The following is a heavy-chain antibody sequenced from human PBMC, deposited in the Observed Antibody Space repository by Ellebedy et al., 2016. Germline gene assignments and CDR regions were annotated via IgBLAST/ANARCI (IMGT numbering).Heavy chain of an antibody. V-gene: IGHV3-48*02. Sequence: GESLKISXAASGFSFGIFGMNWVRQAPRKGLEWVSYISTRSSPIYYADSVKGRFTISRDNAKNSLYLQMNSLRDEDTAVYYCARYVAAFDIWGQGIVVTVSS. J-gene: IGHJ3*02. CDR3: ARYVAAFDI. CDR2: ISTRSSPI. CDR1: GFSFGIFG. D-gene: IGHD3-16*01.